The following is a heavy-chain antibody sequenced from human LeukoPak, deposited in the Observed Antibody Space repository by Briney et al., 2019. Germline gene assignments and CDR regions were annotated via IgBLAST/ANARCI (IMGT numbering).Heavy chain of an antibody. CDR2: INTNTGNP. V-gene: IGHV7-4-1*02. J-gene: IGHJ5*02. CDR3: ARPLDYGGNSVGFDP. CDR1: GYTFTSYA. D-gene: IGHD4-23*01. Sequence: ASVKVSCKASGYTFTSYAMHWVRQAPGQGLEWMGWINTNTGNPTYAQGFTGRFVFSLDTSVSTAYLQISSLKAEDTAVYYCARPLDYGGNSVGFDPWGQGTLVTVSS.